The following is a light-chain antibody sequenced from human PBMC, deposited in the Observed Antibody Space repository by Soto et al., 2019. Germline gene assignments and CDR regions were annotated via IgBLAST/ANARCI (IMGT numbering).Light chain of an antibody. CDR3: QQYNTFLYT. CDR1: QSISNW. V-gene: IGKV1-5*01. Sequence: DIQMTQSPSTLSASVGDRVTITCRASQSISNWLAWYQQKPGKAPKLLIYDVSHLESGVPSRFSGSGSGTEFTLTISSLQPDDFSTYYCQQYNTFLYTFGQGTKLEMK. J-gene: IGKJ2*01. CDR2: DVS.